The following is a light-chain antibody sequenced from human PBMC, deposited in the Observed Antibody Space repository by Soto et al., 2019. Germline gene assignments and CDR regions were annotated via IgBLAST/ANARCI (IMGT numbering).Light chain of an antibody. Sequence: QSVLTQPASVSGSPGQSITISCTGSSSDVGGYNYVSWYQQHPGKAPKLIIYEVSNRPSGVSNRLSGSKSGNTASLTIAGLQAEEEAHYYCSSYATTSTVFGGGTKVTVL. J-gene: IGLJ2*01. CDR2: EVS. V-gene: IGLV2-14*01. CDR3: SSYATTSTV. CDR1: SSDVGGYNY.